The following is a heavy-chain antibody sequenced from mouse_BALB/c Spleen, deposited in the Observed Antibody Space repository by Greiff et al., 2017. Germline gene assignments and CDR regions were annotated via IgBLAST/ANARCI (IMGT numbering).Heavy chain of an antibody. D-gene: IGHD1-1*01. CDR1: GFSLTSYG. CDR3: ARSYYYGRGAMDY. Sequence: QVQLKESGPDLVAPSQSLSITCTVSGFSLTSYGVHWVRQPPGKGLEWLVVIWSDGSTTYNSALKSRLSISKDNSKSQVFLKMNSLQTDDTAMYYCARSYYYGRGAMDYWGQGTSVTVSS. CDR2: IWSDGST. V-gene: IGHV2-6-2*01. J-gene: IGHJ4*01.